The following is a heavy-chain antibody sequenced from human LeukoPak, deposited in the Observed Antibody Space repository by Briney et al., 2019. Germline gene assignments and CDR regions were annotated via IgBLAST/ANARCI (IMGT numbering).Heavy chain of an antibody. CDR2: IYYSGST. D-gene: IGHD6-13*01. V-gene: IGHV4-31*03. J-gene: IGHJ4*02. CDR1: GGSISSGGYY. CDR3: ARVGTAYSSSWFDY. Sequence: SQTLSLTCTVSGGSISSGGYYWSWIRQHPGKGLEWIGYIYYSGSTYYNPSLKSRVTISVDTSKNQFSLKLSSVTAADTAVYHCARVGTAYSSSWFDYWGQGTLVTVSS.